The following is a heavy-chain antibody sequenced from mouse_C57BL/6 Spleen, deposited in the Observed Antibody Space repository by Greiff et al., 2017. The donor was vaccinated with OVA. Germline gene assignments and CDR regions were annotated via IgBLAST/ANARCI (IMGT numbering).Heavy chain of an antibody. V-gene: IGHV1-18*01. D-gene: IGHD2-4*01. J-gene: IGHJ4*01. CDR2: INPNNGGT. CDR3: ARSVYYDYDGAMDY. CDR1: GYTFTDYN. Sequence: EVKLQQSGPELVKPGASVKISCKASGYTFTDYNMDWVKQSHGKSLEWIGDINPNNGGTNYNQKFKGKATLTVDKSSSTAYMELRSLTSEDTAVYYCARSVYYDYDGAMDYWGQGTSVTVSS.